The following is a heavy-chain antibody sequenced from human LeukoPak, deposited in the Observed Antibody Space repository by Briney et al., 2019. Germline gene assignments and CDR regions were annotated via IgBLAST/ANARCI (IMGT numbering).Heavy chain of an antibody. Sequence: PSETLSLTCTVSGGSISSYYWSWIRQPPGKGLEWIGYIYYSGSTNYNPSLKSRVTISVDTSKNQFSLKLSSVAAADTAVYYCARLGTLVVPAATVYYGMDVWGQGTTVTVS. CDR3: ARLGTLVVPAATVYYGMDV. V-gene: IGHV4-59*08. CDR1: GGSISSYY. CDR2: IYYSGST. J-gene: IGHJ6*02. D-gene: IGHD2-2*01.